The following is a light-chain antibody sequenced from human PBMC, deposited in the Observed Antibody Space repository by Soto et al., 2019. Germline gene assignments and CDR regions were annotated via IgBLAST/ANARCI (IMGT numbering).Light chain of an antibody. CDR1: QSVSSY. CDR2: DAS. Sequence: EIVLTQSPATLSLSPGERATLSCRASQSVSSYLAWCQQKPGQAPRLLIYDASNRATGIPARFSGSGSGTVFTLTISSLEPEDFAVYYCQQRSNWPPITFGQGTRLEIK. V-gene: IGKV3-11*01. J-gene: IGKJ5*01. CDR3: QQRSNWPPIT.